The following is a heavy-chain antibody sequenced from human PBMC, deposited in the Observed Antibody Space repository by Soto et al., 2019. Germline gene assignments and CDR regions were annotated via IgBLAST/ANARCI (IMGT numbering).Heavy chain of an antibody. D-gene: IGHD2-15*01. V-gene: IGHV3-30-3*01. CDR2: ISYDGSNK. CDR1: GFTFSSYA. J-gene: IGHJ4*01. Sequence: QVQLVESGGGVVQPGRSLRLSCAASGFTFSSYAMHWVRQAPGKGLEWVAVISYDGSNKYYADSVKGRFTISRDNSKNTLYLQRNSLRAEDTAVYYCARVPSSSGRAHFDYWGHGTLVTVSS. CDR3: ARVPSSSGRAHFDY.